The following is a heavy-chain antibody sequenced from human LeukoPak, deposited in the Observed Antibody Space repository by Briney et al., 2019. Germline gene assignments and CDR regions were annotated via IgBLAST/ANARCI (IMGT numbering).Heavy chain of an antibody. Sequence: PGGSLRLSCAASGFTFSSYAMSWVCQAPGKGLEWVSAISGSGGSTYYADSVKGRFTISRDNSKNTLYLQMNSLRAEDTAVYYCAKDETYYDYVWGSYHKYYFDYWGQGTLVTVSS. J-gene: IGHJ4*02. CDR1: GFTFSSYA. V-gene: IGHV3-23*01. D-gene: IGHD3-16*02. CDR2: ISGSGGST. CDR3: AKDETYYDYVWGSYHKYYFDY.